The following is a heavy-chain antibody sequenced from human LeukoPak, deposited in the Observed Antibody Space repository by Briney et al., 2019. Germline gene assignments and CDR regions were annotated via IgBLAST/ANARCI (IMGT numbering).Heavy chain of an antibody. CDR3: VRGSSPPRY. D-gene: IGHD2-15*01. CDR2: IKQGRSEK. Sequence: PGGSLRLSCAASGFTFSNYWMSWARQAPGKGLEWVANIKQGRSEKYYVDSVKGRFTISRDNAKNALYLQMNSLRAEDTAVYYCVRGSSPPRYWGEGTLVTVSS. J-gene: IGHJ4*02. CDR1: GFTFSNYW. V-gene: IGHV3-7*05.